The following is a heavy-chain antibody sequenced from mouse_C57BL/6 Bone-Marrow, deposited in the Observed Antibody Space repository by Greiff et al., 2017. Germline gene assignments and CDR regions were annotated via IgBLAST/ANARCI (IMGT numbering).Heavy chain of an antibody. CDR2: ISDGGSYT. CDR1: GFTFSSYA. J-gene: IGHJ4*01. D-gene: IGHD1-1*02. Sequence: EVQLVESGGGLVKPGGSLKLSCAASGFTFSSYAMSWVRQTPEKRLEWVATISDGGSYTYYPDNVKGRFTISRDNAKNNLYLQMSHLKSEDTAMYYCARERVLYYDSYAMDYWGQETSVTVSS. CDR3: ARERVLYYDSYAMDY. V-gene: IGHV5-4*01.